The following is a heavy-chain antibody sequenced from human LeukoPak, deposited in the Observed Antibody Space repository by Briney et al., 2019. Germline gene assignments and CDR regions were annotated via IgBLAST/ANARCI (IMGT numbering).Heavy chain of an antibody. CDR3: AKDIEVAITGHYFDL. V-gene: IGHV3-23*01. Sequence: GSLRPSCAASGFTFSSYAMSWVRQAPGQGLEWLSAISGSGFSTHYADSVKGRFTISRDNSKTTLFLQMNGLRAEDRALYYCAKDIEVAITGHYFDLWGRGTLVAVSS. CDR2: ISGSGFST. D-gene: IGHD3-22*01. J-gene: IGHJ2*01. CDR1: GFTFSSYA.